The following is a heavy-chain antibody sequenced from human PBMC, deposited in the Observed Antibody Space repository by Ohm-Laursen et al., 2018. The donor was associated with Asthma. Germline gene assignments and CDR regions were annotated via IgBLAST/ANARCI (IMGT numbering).Heavy chain of an antibody. CDR2: ISDDERNK. Sequence: SLRLSCAAAGFTFSSYTMHWVRQAPGKGLEWVAIISDDERNKDYADSVKGRFTISRDDAQSTLYLQMDSLRPEDTALYYCARAHSGRWYALWWGQGTLVTVSS. J-gene: IGHJ4*02. CDR1: GFTFSSYT. CDR3: ARAHSGRWYALW. D-gene: IGHD1-26*01. V-gene: IGHV3-30*04.